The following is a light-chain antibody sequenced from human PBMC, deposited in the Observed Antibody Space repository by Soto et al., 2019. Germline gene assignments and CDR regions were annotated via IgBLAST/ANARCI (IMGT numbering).Light chain of an antibody. V-gene: IGKV1-5*03. Sequence: DIQMTQSPSTLSGSVGDRVTITCRASQTISSWLAWYQQKPGKAPKLLIYKAYTLKSGVQSRFSGSGSGTEFTLTISSLQSEDFEIYYCKQYNNWPITFGQGTRLEIK. J-gene: IGKJ5*01. CDR2: KAY. CDR1: QTISSW. CDR3: KQYNNWPIT.